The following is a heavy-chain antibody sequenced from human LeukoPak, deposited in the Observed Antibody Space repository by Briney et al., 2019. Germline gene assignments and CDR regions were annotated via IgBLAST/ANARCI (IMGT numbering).Heavy chain of an antibody. CDR2: INPDGSQK. CDR3: ARHDCTSANCPLDY. D-gene: IGHD2-2*01. J-gene: IGHJ4*02. Sequence: GGSLRLSCAASGFTFYSDWMTWVRQAPGKGLEWVANINPDGSQKYYVDSVKGRFTISRDNARNSLSLQMNSLRAEDTALYYCARHDCTSANCPLDYWGQGALVAVSS. V-gene: IGHV3-7*03. CDR1: GFTFYSDW.